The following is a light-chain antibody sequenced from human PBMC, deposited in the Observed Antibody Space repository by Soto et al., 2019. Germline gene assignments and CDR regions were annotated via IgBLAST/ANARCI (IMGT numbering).Light chain of an antibody. Sequence: DIQMTQSPSTLSASVGDRVTITCRASQSISSWLAWYQQKPGKAPKLLIYKASSLESGVPSRFSGSGSGTEFTLTISILQPDDFATYYCQQYNSYSPRTFGGGTKVDIK. CDR2: KAS. CDR1: QSISSW. V-gene: IGKV1-5*03. CDR3: QQYNSYSPRT. J-gene: IGKJ4*01.